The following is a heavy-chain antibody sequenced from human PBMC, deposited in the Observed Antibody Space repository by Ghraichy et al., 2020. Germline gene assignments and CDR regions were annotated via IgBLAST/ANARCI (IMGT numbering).Heavy chain of an antibody. D-gene: IGHD3-3*01. J-gene: IGHJ5*02. V-gene: IGHV6-1*01. CDR3: AREALRFLEWWGIGWFDP. CDR2: TYYRSKWYN. CDR1: GDSVSSNSAA. Sequence: QTLSLTCAISGDSVSSNSAAWNWIRQSPSRGLEWLGRTYYRSKWYNDYAVSVKSRITINPDTSKNQFSLQLNSVTPEDTAVYYCAREALRFLEWWGIGWFDPWGQGTLVTVSS.